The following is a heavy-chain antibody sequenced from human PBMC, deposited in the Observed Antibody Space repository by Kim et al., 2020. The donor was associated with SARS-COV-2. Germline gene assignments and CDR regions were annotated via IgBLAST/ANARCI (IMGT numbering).Heavy chain of an antibody. CDR2: INTNTGTP. V-gene: IGHV7-4-1*02. Sequence: WLGWINTNTGTPPYAQGFTGRFVFSLDTSVSTAYLQISSLKAEDTAVYYCAIPDIVVVPAAKGTAFDIWGQGTMVTVSS. D-gene: IGHD2-2*01. J-gene: IGHJ3*02. CDR3: AIPDIVVVPAAKGTAFDI.